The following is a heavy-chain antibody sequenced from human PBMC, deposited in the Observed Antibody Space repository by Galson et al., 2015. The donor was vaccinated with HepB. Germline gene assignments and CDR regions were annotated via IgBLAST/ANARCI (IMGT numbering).Heavy chain of an antibody. Sequence: SLRLSCAASGFMFNNYAMHWVRQAPGKGLEWVAVISYDGTNKYYADFVKGRFSMSRDNSKNTLYLQMNSLRAEDTAMFYCARDPFPTYYDVLTGDRNPYYFDYWGQGTLVTVSS. CDR3: ARDPFPTYYDVLTGDRNPYYFDY. D-gene: IGHD3-9*01. CDR1: GFMFNNYA. CDR2: ISYDGTNK. V-gene: IGHV3-30*01. J-gene: IGHJ4*02.